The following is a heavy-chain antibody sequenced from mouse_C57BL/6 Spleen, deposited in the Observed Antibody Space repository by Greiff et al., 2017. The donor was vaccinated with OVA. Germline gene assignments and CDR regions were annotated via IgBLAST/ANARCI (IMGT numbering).Heavy chain of an antibody. V-gene: IGHV5-17*01. CDR1: GFTFSDYG. CDR3: ARPHYYGSSLGY. CDR2: ISSGSSTF. Sequence: EVKLMESGGGLVKPGGSLKLSCAASGFTFSDYGMHWVRQAPEKGLEWVAYISSGSSTFYYADTVKGRFTISRDNAKNTLFLQMTSLRSEDTAMYYCARPHYYGSSLGYWGQGTTLTVSS. J-gene: IGHJ2*01. D-gene: IGHD1-1*01.